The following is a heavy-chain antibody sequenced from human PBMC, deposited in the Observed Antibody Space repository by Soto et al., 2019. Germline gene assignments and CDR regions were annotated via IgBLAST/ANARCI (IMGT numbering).Heavy chain of an antibody. V-gene: IGHV4-31*03. Sequence: SETLSLTCTVSGGSISSGGYYWSWIRQHPGKGLEWIGYIYYSGSTYYNPSRKSRVTISVDTSKNQFSLKLSSVTAADTAVYYCARGGYCSSTSCYTGWFDPWGQGTLVTVSS. D-gene: IGHD2-2*02. CDR2: IYYSGST. J-gene: IGHJ5*02. CDR3: ARGGYCSSTSCYTGWFDP. CDR1: GGSISSGGYY.